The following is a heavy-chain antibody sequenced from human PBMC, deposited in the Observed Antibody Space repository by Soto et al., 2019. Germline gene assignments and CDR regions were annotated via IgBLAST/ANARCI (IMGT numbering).Heavy chain of an antibody. CDR3: ARSLTVTRFDQ. V-gene: IGHV4-59*01. CDR2: VFYTGTT. D-gene: IGHD4-17*01. J-gene: IGHJ4*02. Sequence: QVHLQESGPGLVKPSETLSLFCNVSGGSMNNNYWSWIRQAPGKGLEWIGYVFYTGTTNYNLSLKSRVTILVDTAKKQFSLRLSSVPAADTAVYYCARSLTVTRFDQWGQGTRVTVS. CDR1: GGSMNNNY.